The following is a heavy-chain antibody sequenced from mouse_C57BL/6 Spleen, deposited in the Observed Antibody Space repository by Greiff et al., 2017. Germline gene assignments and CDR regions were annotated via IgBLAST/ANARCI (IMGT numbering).Heavy chain of an antibody. Sequence: VQLQQSVAELVRQGASVKLSCTASGFNIKNTYMHWVKQRPEQGLEWIGRIDPAIGKTKYATKFQGKATITADTSSNTAYLQLSSLTSEDTAIYYCAKLATVEASFARDYWGQGTSVTVSS. CDR2: IDPAIGKT. V-gene: IGHV14-3*01. CDR1: GFNIKNTY. D-gene: IGHD1-1*01. J-gene: IGHJ4*01. CDR3: AKLATVEASFARDY.